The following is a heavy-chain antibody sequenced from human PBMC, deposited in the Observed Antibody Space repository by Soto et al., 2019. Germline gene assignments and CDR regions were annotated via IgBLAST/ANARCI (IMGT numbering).Heavy chain of an antibody. CDR3: ARLPGRTTFGYYYGMDV. D-gene: IGHD1-1*01. J-gene: IGHJ6*02. CDR2: INHSGST. CDR1: CGSFSGYY. Sequence: SETLSLTCAVYCGSFSGYYWSWIRQPPGKGLEWIGEINHSGSTNYNPSLKSRVTISVDTYKNQFSLKLRSVTAADTAVYYCARLPGRTTFGYYYGMDVWGQGTTVTVSS. V-gene: IGHV4-34*01.